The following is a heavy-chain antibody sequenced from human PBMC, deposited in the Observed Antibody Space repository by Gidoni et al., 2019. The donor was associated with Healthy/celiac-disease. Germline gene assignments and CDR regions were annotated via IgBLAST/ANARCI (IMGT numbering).Heavy chain of an antibody. V-gene: IGHV3-30*18. Sequence: QVQLVESGGGVVQPGRSLRLPCAASGFTFSSYGMHWVRQAPGKGLEWVAVISYDGSNKYYADSVKGRFTISRDNSKNTLYLQMNSLRAEDTAVYYCAKDLDSSSLDYWGQGTLVTVSS. CDR2: ISYDGSNK. CDR3: AKDLDSSSLDY. CDR1: GFTFSSYG. J-gene: IGHJ4*02. D-gene: IGHD6-6*01.